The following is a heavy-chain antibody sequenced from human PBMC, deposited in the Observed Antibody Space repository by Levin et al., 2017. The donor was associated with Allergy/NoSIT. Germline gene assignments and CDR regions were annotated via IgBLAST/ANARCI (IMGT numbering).Heavy chain of an antibody. Sequence: SETLSLTCAVYGGSFSGYYWSWIRQPPGKGLEWIGEINHSGSTNYNPSLKSRVTISVDTSKNQFSLKLSSVTAADTAVYYCARDGVTLLLRVFDYWGQGTLVTVSS. CDR2: INHSGST. V-gene: IGHV4-34*01. D-gene: IGHD2/OR15-2a*01. CDR3: ARDGVTLLLRVFDY. J-gene: IGHJ4*02. CDR1: GGSFSGYY.